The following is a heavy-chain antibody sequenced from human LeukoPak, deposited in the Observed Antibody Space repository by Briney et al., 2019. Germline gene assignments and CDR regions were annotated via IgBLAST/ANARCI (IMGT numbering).Heavy chain of an antibody. CDR3: ATGVWWELDSVAHPDY. D-gene: IGHD1-26*01. CDR2: FDPEDGET. Sequence: GASVKVSCKASGYTFTSYGISWVRQAPGQGLEWMGGFDPEDGETIYAQKFQGRVTMTEDTSTDTAYMELSSLRSEDTAVYYCATGVWWELDSVAHPDYWGQGTLVTVSS. V-gene: IGHV1-24*01. CDR1: GYTFTSYG. J-gene: IGHJ4*02.